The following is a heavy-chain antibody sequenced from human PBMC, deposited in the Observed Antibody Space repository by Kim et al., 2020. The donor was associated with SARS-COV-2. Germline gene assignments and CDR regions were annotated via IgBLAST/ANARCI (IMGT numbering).Heavy chain of an antibody. D-gene: IGHD1-26*01. V-gene: IGHV3-30-3*01. CDR1: GFTFSNYA. CDR2: ISFDGSNK. CDR3: AREFTTYVTWVDP. Sequence: GGSLRLSCAASGFTFSNYAMHWVRQAPGKGLQWVAVISFDGSNKYYADSVKGRFTISRDNSENTLYLQMNSLRAEDTAVFYCAREFTTYVTWVDPWGQGT. J-gene: IGHJ5*02.